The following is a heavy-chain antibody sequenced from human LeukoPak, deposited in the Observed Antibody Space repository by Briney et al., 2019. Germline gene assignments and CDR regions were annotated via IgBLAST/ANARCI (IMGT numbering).Heavy chain of an antibody. CDR3: GKEGGA. CDR2: IGGRGGST. CDR1: GFTFSTYG. Sequence: GGSLRLSCAASGFTFSTYGMSWVRQAPGKGPEWVSAIGGRGGSTYYADSLGGRFTISRDNSKDMVYLQMNSLKVEDTATYYCGKEGGAWGQGTKVTVSS. D-gene: IGHD3-16*01. V-gene: IGHV3-23*01. J-gene: IGHJ5*02.